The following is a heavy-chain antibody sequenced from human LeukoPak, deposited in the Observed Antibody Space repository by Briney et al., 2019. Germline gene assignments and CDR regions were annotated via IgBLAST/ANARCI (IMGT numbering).Heavy chain of an antibody. J-gene: IGHJ4*02. Sequence: SETLSLTCTVSGGSIISSGFHWGWIRQTPGKGLEWIGSIHYSGNTYYNPSLKSRVTISVDKSKNQFSLKLGSVTAADTAVYYCARGGGYGDYDTFDYWGQGTLVTVSS. V-gene: IGHV4-39*07. CDR3: ARGGGYGDYDTFDY. CDR2: IHYSGNT. D-gene: IGHD4-17*01. CDR1: GGSIISSGFH.